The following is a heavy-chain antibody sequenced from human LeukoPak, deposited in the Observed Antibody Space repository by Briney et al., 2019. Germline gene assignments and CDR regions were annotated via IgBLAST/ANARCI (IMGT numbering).Heavy chain of an antibody. CDR2: ISSFSGTI. CDR3: ARDQGGVGY. V-gene: IGHV3-48*01. Sequence: GGTLRLSCVASGITFSSYSMNWVRQAPGKGLEWVSYISSFSGTINYADSVKGRFTISRDNAKNSLYLQMNSLRAEDTAVYYCARDQGGVGYWGQGTLVTVSS. D-gene: IGHD3-16*01. J-gene: IGHJ4*02. CDR1: GITFSSYS.